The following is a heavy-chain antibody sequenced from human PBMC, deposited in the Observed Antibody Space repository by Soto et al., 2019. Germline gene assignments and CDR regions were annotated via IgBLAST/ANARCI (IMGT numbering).Heavy chain of an antibody. CDR3: ARTVIGGFEY. Sequence: SETLSHTCTVSGASISSYYWSWIRQPPGKGLEWIGYIYNSGSTNYNPSLKSRVTISVDTSKNQFSLKLSSVTAADPAVYYWARTVIGGFEYWGQGTLVTVSS. D-gene: IGHD3-16*02. V-gene: IGHV4-59*01. CDR2: IYNSGST. CDR1: GASISSYY. J-gene: IGHJ4*02.